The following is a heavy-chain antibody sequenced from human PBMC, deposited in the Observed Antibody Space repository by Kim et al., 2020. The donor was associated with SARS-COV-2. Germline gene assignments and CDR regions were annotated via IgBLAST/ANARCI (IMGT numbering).Heavy chain of an antibody. D-gene: IGHD6-19*01. CDR3: AREAVAGHYYYYGMDV. V-gene: IGHV4-59*01. J-gene: IGHJ6*02. Sequence: RKVRVTISVDTSKNQFSLKLSSVTAADTAVYYCAREAVAGHYYYYGMDVWGQGTTVTVSS.